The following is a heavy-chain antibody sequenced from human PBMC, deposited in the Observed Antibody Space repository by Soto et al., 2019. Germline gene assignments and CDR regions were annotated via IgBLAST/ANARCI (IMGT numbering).Heavy chain of an antibody. D-gene: IGHD3-16*01. Sequence: QVRLVQSGPEVRKPGASVKISCEASGYSFTGHYLHWVRQAPGHGLEWMGWINPNSGGTNYAQKFQDWISITRDKALSTAYMDLSSLRSEDTAMYYCAKSDGAEENDAFDIWGQGTMISVS. V-gene: IGHV1-2*04. CDR1: GYSFTGHY. CDR3: AKSDGAEENDAFDI. J-gene: IGHJ3*02. CDR2: INPNSGGT.